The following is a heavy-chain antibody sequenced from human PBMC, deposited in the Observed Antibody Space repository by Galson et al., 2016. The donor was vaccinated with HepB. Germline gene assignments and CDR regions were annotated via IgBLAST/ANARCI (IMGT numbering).Heavy chain of an antibody. J-gene: IGHJ4*02. D-gene: IGHD2/OR15-2a*01. Sequence: ETLSLTCAVSGGSMNSNNWWSWVRQFPGKGLEWIAEIHRSGSTNYNPSLKSRVSISADESKNQFSLNLSSVTAADTAVYYCARLSASFFFDYWGQGILATVSS. CDR3: ARLSASFFFDY. CDR2: IHRSGST. CDR1: GGSMNSNNW. V-gene: IGHV4-4*02.